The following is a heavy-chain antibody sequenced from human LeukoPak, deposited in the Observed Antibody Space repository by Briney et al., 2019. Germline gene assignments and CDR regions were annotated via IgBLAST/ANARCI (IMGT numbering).Heavy chain of an antibody. CDR3: ARDSGLYYYDSSGYSVSDP. D-gene: IGHD3-22*01. CDR1: GFTFSSYS. Sequence: GGSLRLSCAASGFTFSSYSMNWVRQAPGKGLEWVSSISSSSSYIYCADSVKGRFTISRDNAKNSLYLQMNSLRAEDTAVYYCARDSGLYYYDSSGYSVSDPWGQETLVTVSS. V-gene: IGHV3-21*01. J-gene: IGHJ5*02. CDR2: ISSSSSYI.